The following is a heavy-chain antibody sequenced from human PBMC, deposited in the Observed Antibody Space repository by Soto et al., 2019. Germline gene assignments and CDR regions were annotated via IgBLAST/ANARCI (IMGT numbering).Heavy chain of an antibody. J-gene: IGHJ3*02. Sequence: GGSLRLSCAASGFTFSSYSMNWVRQAPGKGLEWVSSISSSSSYIYYADSVKGRFTISRDNAKNSLYLQMNSLRAEDTAVYYCARPKKREYSGYDDAFDIWGQGTMVTVSS. CDR3: ARPKKREYSGYDDAFDI. CDR1: GFTFSSYS. D-gene: IGHD5-12*01. V-gene: IGHV3-21*01. CDR2: ISSSSSYI.